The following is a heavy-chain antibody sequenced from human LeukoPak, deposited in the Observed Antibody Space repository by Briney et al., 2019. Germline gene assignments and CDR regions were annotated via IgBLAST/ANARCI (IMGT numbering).Heavy chain of an antibody. J-gene: IGHJ3*02. CDR1: GYSFTSYW. Sequence: GESLKISCKGSGYSFTSYWIGWVRQMPGKGLEWMGIIYPGDSDTRYSPSFQGQVTISADKSISTAYLQWSSLKASDTAMYYCAGNTDYDYVWGSYLTEGAFDIWGQGTMVTVSS. D-gene: IGHD3-16*02. CDR2: IYPGDSDT. V-gene: IGHV5-51*01. CDR3: AGNTDYDYVWGSYLTEGAFDI.